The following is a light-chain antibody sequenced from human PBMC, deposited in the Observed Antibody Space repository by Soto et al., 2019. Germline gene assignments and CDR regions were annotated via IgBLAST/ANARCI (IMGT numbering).Light chain of an antibody. V-gene: IGKV1-9*01. CDR3: QQLNSYPYT. J-gene: IGKJ2*01. Sequence: DIQLTQSPSFLSASVGDRVTITCRASQGISSYLAWYQQKPGKAPKLLLYAASNLQSGVPSRFSGSGSGTEFTLTISSLQPEDFATYYCQQLNSYPYTFGQGTKLEIK. CDR1: QGISSY. CDR2: AAS.